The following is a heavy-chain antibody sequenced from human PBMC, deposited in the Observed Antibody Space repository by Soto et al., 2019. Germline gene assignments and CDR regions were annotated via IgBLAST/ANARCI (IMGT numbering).Heavy chain of an antibody. CDR2: IYYSGST. J-gene: IGHJ6*04. V-gene: IGHV4-59*08. CDR1: GGSISSYY. Sequence: QVQLQESGPGLVKPSETLSLTCTVSGGSISSYYWSWIRQPPGKGLEWIGYIYYSGSTNYNPSLTSRVTISVDTSKTQFSLKLSSVTAADTAVYSCARNGVGATTRANYYYYGMDVWGEGTTVTVSS. D-gene: IGHD1-26*01. CDR3: ARNGVGATTRANYYYYGMDV.